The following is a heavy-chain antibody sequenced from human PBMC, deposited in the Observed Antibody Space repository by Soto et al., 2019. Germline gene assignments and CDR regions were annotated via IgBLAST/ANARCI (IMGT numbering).Heavy chain of an antibody. CDR1: GFTFGSYG. CDR2: ISYDGSKT. V-gene: IGHV3-30*18. CDR3: AKAIENYSTGYYKPFYYFGVDV. Sequence: PGGSLRLSCAASGFTFGSYGMHWVRQAPGKGLEWVAGISYDGSKTYYGESVKGRFTISSDNSKNTLYLQMNSLRVEDTAVYYCAKAIENYSTGYYKPFYYFGVDVWGQGTTVTVSS. J-gene: IGHJ6*02. D-gene: IGHD3-22*01.